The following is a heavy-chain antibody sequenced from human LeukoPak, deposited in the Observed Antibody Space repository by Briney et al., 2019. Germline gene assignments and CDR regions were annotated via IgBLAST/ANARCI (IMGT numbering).Heavy chain of an antibody. CDR1: GGSISSGGYS. D-gene: IGHD4-23*01. J-gene: IGHJ5*02. V-gene: IGHV4-30-2*01. CDR2: IYHSGST. Sequence: SETLSLTCAVSGGSISSGGYSWSWIRQPPGKGLEWIGYIYHSGSTYYNPSLKSRVTISVGRSKNQFSLKLSSVTAADTAVYYCASGNLGDWFDPWGQGTLVTVSS. CDR3: ASGNLGDWFDP.